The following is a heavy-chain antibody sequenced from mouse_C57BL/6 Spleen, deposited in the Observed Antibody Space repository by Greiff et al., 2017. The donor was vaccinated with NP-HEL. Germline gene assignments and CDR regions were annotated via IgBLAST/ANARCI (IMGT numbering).Heavy chain of an antibody. CDR2: INPGSGGT. CDR1: GYAFTNYL. J-gene: IGHJ4*01. CDR3: ARDYCNYYAMDY. V-gene: IGHV1-54*01. Sequence: VMLVESGAELVRPGTSVKVSCKASGYAFTNYLIEWVKQRPGQGLAWIGVINPGSGGTNYNEKFKGKATLTADKSSSTAYMQLSSLTSEDSAVYFCARDYCNYYAMDYWGQGTSVTVAS. D-gene: IGHD2-1*01.